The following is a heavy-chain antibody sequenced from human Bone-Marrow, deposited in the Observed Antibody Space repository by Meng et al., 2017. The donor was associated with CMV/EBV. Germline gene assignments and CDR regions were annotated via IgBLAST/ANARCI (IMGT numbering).Heavy chain of an antibody. Sequence: SGVTFRSYGMHWVHQASSKGLEGVAVISYDGSTKFCTDSVKARFTNSRDNSKNTLYLQMDSLRAEDTAVYYCASPARTVATTYYCDYWGQGTLVTVSS. CDR2: ISYDGSTK. V-gene: IGHV3-30*03. CDR3: ASPARTVATTYYCDY. J-gene: IGHJ4*02. D-gene: IGHD4-23*01. CDR1: GVTFRSYG.